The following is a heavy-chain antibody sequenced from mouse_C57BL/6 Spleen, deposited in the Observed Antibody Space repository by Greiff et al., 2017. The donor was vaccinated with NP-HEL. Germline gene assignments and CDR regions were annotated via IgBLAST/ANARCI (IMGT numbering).Heavy chain of an antibody. V-gene: IGHV1-42*01. CDR2: INPSTGGT. J-gene: IGHJ2*01. CDR1: GYSFTGYY. CDR3: AIYYYGSSYDY. Sequence: VHVKQSGPELVKPGASVKISCKASGYSFTGYYMNWVKQSPEKSLEWIGEINPSTGGTTYNQKFKAKATLTVDKSSSTAYMQLTSLTSEDSAVYYCAIYYYGSSYDYWGQGTTLTVSS. D-gene: IGHD1-1*01.